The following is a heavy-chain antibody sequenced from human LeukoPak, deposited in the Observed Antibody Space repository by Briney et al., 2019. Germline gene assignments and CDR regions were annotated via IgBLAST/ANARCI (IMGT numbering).Heavy chain of an antibody. V-gene: IGHV3-23*01. Sequence: GGSLRLSCAASGFTVSSNYMSWVRQAPGKGLEWVSAISGSGGSTYYADSVKGRFTISRDNSKNTLYLQMNSLRAEDTAVYYCAKSLPNYSSSWYYYGMDVWGQGTTVTVSS. CDR3: AKSLPNYSSSWYYYGMDV. CDR1: GFTVSSNY. CDR2: ISGSGGST. J-gene: IGHJ6*02. D-gene: IGHD6-13*01.